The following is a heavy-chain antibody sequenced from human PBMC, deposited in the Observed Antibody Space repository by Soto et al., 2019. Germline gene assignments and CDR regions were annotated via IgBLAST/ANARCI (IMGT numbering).Heavy chain of an antibody. CDR2: TSYDGSDK. J-gene: IGHJ1*01. Sequence: RVSCVGSGFTFRSYVIHWVRQAPGKGLEWVALTSYDGSDKYYGDSVRGRFTISRDNSRNTVDLQMDSLRLEDTALYYCARWGKTGGLDVWGQGTLVSVSS. CDR3: ARWGKTGGLDV. V-gene: IGHV3-30*12. D-gene: IGHD3-16*01. CDR1: GFTFRSYV.